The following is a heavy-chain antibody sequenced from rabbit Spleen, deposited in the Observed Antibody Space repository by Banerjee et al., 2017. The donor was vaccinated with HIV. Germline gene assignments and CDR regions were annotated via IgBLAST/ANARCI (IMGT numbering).Heavy chain of an antibody. J-gene: IGHJ3*01. V-gene: IGHV1S45*01. CDR2: IATITGKT. CDR1: GVSFSGSSY. CDR3: ARDLPEIVGWNFGF. D-gene: IGHD1-1*01. Sequence: QEQLEESGGDLVKPGASLTLTCIASGVSFSGSSYMCWVRQAPGKGLEWIACIATITGKTFYATWAKGRFTISRASSTTVFLQVTRLTVADTATYFCARDLPEIVGWNFGFWGQGTLVTVS.